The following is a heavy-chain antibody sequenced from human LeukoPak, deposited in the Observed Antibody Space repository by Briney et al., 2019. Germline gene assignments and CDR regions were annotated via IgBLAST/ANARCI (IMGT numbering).Heavy chain of an antibody. D-gene: IGHD6-13*01. CDR2: IHETSSPI. J-gene: IGHJ4*02. CDR1: GFTFSTFS. V-gene: IGHV3-48*01. CDR3: GRGGSTGSWFNY. Sequence: GGSLRLSCAASGFTFSTFSMTWVRQAPGKGLEWISYIHETSSPIYYADSVKGRFTVFRDKAKNSLYLQMNSLRVEDTAVYYCGRGGSTGSWFNYWGQGALVTVSS.